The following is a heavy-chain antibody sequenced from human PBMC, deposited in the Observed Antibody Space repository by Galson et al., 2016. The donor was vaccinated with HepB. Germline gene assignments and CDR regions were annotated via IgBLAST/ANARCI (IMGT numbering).Heavy chain of an antibody. D-gene: IGHD5-12*01. CDR3: PRDGYRRGQFDH. J-gene: IGHJ4*02. CDR2: ISGGGDKT. Sequence: SLRLSCAASGFTFNNYAMNWVRQTPTKGLEWVSGISGGGDKTYYADSVKGRFTISRDNSKNAVSLQVNSLSTEDTAVYYCPRDGYRRGQFDHWGQGTLVTVSS. CDR1: GFTFNNYA. V-gene: IGHV3-23*01.